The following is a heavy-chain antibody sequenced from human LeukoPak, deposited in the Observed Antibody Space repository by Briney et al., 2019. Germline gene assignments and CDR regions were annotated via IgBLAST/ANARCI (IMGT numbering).Heavy chain of an antibody. Sequence: GGSLRLSCAASGITFSSYGMHWVRQAPGQGLEWVASTWSDGSNKYYADSVKGRFTISRDNSKNTLYLQMNSLRAEDTAAYYCARGGRSVFYYGKDVWGQGTTVTVSS. CDR2: TWSDGSNK. D-gene: IGHD6-19*01. CDR1: GITFSSYG. V-gene: IGHV3-33*01. CDR3: ARGGRSVFYYGKDV. J-gene: IGHJ6*02.